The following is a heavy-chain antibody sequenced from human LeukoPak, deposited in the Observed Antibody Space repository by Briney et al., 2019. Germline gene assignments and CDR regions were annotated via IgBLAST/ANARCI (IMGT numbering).Heavy chain of an antibody. CDR2: INHSGST. V-gene: IGHV4-39*07. Sequence: NPSETLSLTCTVSGGSISSSSYYWSWIRQPPGKGLEWIGEINHSGSTNYNPSLKSRVTISVDTSKNQFSLKLSSVTAADTAVYYCARRPYSSSWYAADNDFDYWGQGTLVTVSS. D-gene: IGHD6-13*01. CDR1: GGSISSSSYY. J-gene: IGHJ4*02. CDR3: ARRPYSSSWYAADNDFDY.